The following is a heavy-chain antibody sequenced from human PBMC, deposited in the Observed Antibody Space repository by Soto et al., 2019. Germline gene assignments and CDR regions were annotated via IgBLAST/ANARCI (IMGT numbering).Heavy chain of an antibody. Sequence: ASVKVSCKASVYTFTSYYIHCVRQAPGQGLEWMGIINPSGGSTSYAQKFQGRVTMTRDTSTSTVYVELSSLRSEDTAVYYCARDLGYCTNGVCYTSAQHYWGQGTLVTVSS. D-gene: IGHD2-8*01. CDR3: ARDLGYCTNGVCYTSAQHY. CDR2: INPSGGST. CDR1: VYTFTSYY. V-gene: IGHV1-46*01. J-gene: IGHJ4*02.